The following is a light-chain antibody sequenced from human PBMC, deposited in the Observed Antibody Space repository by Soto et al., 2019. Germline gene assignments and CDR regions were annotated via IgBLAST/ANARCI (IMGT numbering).Light chain of an antibody. CDR3: QQSYNTPRT. Sequence: DIQMTQSPSSLSASVGDRVTITCRASQSISAYLNWYQQKPGKAPNLLIYAASSLQSGVPSRFSASGSGTDFTLTITSLQREDLATYYCQQSYNTPRTFGGGTKVEIK. V-gene: IGKV1-39*01. CDR2: AAS. CDR1: QSISAY. J-gene: IGKJ4*01.